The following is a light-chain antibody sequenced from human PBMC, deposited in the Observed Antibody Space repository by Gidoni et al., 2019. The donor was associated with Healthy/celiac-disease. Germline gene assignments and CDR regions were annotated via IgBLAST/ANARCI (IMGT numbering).Light chain of an antibody. CDR3: QQRSNWPLT. J-gene: IGKJ4*01. CDR1: QSVSSY. Sequence: DIVLPQSPATLSLSPGERATLSCRASQSVSSYLAWYQQKPGQAPRLLIYDASNSATGIPARFSGSGSGTDFTLTISSLEPEDFAVYSCQQRSNWPLTFGGGTKVEIK. CDR2: DAS. V-gene: IGKV3-11*01.